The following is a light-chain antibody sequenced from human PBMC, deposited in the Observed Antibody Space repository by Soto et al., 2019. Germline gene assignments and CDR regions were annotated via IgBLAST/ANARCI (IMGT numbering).Light chain of an antibody. CDR1: VSDVGGYNY. V-gene: IGLV2-8*01. CDR2: QVS. Sequence: QSVLTQPPSASGSPGQSVTISCAGTVSDVGGYNYVSWYQQHPGEVPQLMIYQVSKRPSGVPDRFSASKSDTTASLTISGLQAEDEGDYYCMSYAGGNRFVFGTGTKLTVL. J-gene: IGLJ1*01. CDR3: MSYAGGNRFV.